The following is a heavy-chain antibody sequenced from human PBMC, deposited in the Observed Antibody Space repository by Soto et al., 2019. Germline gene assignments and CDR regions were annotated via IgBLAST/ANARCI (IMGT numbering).Heavy chain of an antibody. J-gene: IGHJ3*02. D-gene: IGHD6-19*01. V-gene: IGHV3-23*01. CDR3: ASYVSGYSMGWHSKEPSAAFDI. CDR2: ISDSGSRI. CDR1: GFTFSSYA. Sequence: EVQLLESGGGLVQPGGSLRLSCAASGFTFSSYAMNWVRQAPGKGLEWVSSISDSGSRIYYADSVQGRFTISRDNSENRLYLQMKGPRAEDTAVYYCASYVSGYSMGWHSKEPSAAFDIWGQAKMVTVSS.